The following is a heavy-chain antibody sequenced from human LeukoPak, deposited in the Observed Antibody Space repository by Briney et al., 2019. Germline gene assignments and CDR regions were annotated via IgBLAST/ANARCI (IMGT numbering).Heavy chain of an antibody. CDR1: GGSISSGGYY. Sequence: SQTLSLTCTVSGGSISSGGYYWSWIRQPPGKGLEWIGSIYYSGSTYYNPSLKSRVTISVDTSKNQFSLKLSSVTAADTAVYYCARRGVVIPFDYWGQGTLVTVSS. V-gene: IGHV4-39*01. CDR3: ARRGVVIPFDY. CDR2: IYYSGST. J-gene: IGHJ4*02. D-gene: IGHD3-3*01.